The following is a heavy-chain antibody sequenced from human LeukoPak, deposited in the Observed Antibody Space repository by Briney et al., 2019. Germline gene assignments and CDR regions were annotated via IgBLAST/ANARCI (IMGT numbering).Heavy chain of an antibody. J-gene: IGHJ4*02. CDR2: INHSGST. CDR3: ARNYTIFGVAR. CDR1: GGSFSGYY. D-gene: IGHD3-3*01. Sequence: SETLSLTCAVYGGSFSGYYWSWIRQPPGKGLEWIGEINHSGSTNYNPSLKSRVTISVDTSKNQFSLKLSSVTAADTAMYYCARNYTIFGVARGGQGTLVTVSS. V-gene: IGHV4-34*01.